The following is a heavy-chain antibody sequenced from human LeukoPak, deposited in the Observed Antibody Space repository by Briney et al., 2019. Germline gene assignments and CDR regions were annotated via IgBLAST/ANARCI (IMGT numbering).Heavy chain of an antibody. V-gene: IGHV1-2*02. J-gene: IGHJ6*03. CDR3: ARDRSMVRGVVIYYYYMDV. Sequence: ASVKVSCKASGYTFTGYYMHWVRQAPGQGLEWMGWINPNSGGTNYAQKFQGRVTMTRDTSISTAYMELSRLRSDDAAVYYCARDRSMVRGVVIYYYYMDVWGKGTTVTISS. CDR2: INPNSGGT. D-gene: IGHD3-10*01. CDR1: GYTFTGYY.